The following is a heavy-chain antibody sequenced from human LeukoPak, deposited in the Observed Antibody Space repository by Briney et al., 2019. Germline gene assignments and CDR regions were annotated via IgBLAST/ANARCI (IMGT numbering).Heavy chain of an antibody. D-gene: IGHD6-19*01. Sequence: GGSLRLSCAASGFTFSSYGMHWVRQAPGKGLEWVAFIRYDGSNKYYADSVKSRFTISRDNSKNTLYLQMNSLRAEDTAVYYCAKKGEQWLVPDYWGQGTLVTVSS. J-gene: IGHJ4*02. V-gene: IGHV3-30*02. CDR2: IRYDGSNK. CDR3: AKKGEQWLVPDY. CDR1: GFTFSSYG.